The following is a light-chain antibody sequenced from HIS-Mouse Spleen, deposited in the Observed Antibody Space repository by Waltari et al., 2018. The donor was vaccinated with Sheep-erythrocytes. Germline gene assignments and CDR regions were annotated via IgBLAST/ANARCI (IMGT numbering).Light chain of an antibody. CDR3: CSYAGSSTLV. CDR1: SSEVGSYNL. J-gene: IGLJ2*01. V-gene: IGLV2-23*01. CDR2: EGS. Sequence: QSALTQPASVSGSPGQSITISCTGTSSEVGSYNLVSWYQQHPGKAPKLMIYEGSKRPSGVSNRFSGSESGNTASLTISELQAEDEADYYCCSYAGSSTLVFGGGTKLTVL.